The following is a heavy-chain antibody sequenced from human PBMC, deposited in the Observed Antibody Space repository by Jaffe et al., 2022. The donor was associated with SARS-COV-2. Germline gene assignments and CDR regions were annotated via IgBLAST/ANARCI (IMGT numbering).Heavy chain of an antibody. CDR1: GFTFSSYA. CDR3: AKDIIAAAAPQGAYNWFDP. CDR2: ISGSGGST. D-gene: IGHD6-13*01. Sequence: EVQLLESGGGLVQPGGSLRLSCAASGFTFSSYAMSWVRQAPGKGLEWVSAISGSGGSTYYADSVKGRFTISRDNSKNTLYLQMNSLRAEDTAVYYCAKDIIAAAAPQGAYNWFDPWGQGTLVTVSS. J-gene: IGHJ5*02. V-gene: IGHV3-23*01.